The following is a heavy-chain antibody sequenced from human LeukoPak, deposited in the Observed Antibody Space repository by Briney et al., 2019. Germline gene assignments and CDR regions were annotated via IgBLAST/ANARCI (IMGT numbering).Heavy chain of an antibody. V-gene: IGHV3-21*01. CDR1: GFTFSDYW. Sequence: GGSLRLSCAASGFTFSDYWMHWVRQAPGKGLEWVSSISSSSSYIYYADSVKGRFTISRDNAKNSLYLQMNSLRAEDTAVYYCARLQQYSSSSTYWGQGTLVTVSS. CDR2: ISSSSSYI. J-gene: IGHJ4*02. D-gene: IGHD6-6*01. CDR3: ARLQQYSSSSTY.